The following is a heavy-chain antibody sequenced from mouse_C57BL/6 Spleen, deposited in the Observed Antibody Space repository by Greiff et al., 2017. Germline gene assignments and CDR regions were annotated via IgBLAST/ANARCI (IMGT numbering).Heavy chain of an antibody. J-gene: IGHJ4*01. CDR1: GYTFTDYN. Sequence: EVQLQQSGPELVKPGASVKIPCKASGYTFTDYNMDWVKQSHGKSLEWIGDINPNNGGTIYNQKFKGKATLTVDKSSSTAYMELRSLTSEDTAVYDCARMRLDYIYAMDYWGQGTSVTVSS. V-gene: IGHV1-18*01. CDR2: INPNNGGT. CDR3: ARMRLDYIYAMDY. D-gene: IGHD2-4*01.